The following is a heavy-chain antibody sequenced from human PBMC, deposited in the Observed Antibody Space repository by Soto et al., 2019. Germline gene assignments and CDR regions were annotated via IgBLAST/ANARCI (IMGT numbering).Heavy chain of an antibody. CDR2: IWYDGSNK. CDR1: GFMFSNYG. J-gene: IGHJ4*02. D-gene: IGHD1-26*01. V-gene: IGHV3-33*01. Sequence: RLSCVASGFMFSNYGMHWVRQAPGKGLEWVAIIWYDGSNKYYADSVKGRFTISRDNSRNTVYLQMNSLRAEDTAMYYCAAGEPLNYRGQGTLVTVSS. CDR3: AAGEPLNY.